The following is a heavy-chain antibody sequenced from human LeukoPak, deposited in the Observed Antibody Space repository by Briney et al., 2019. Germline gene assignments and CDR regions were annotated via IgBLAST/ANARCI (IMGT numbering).Heavy chain of an antibody. CDR1: GGSISSSSYY. J-gene: IGHJ5*01. CDR2: IYYSGST. D-gene: IGHD5-24*01. Sequence: PSETLSLTCTVSGGSISSSSYYWGWIRQPPGKGLEWIGSIYYSGSTYYNPSLKSRVTISVDTSKNQFSLKLSSVTAADTAVYYCVRGWGFDSWGQGTLVTVSS. V-gene: IGHV4-39*01. CDR3: VRGWGFDS.